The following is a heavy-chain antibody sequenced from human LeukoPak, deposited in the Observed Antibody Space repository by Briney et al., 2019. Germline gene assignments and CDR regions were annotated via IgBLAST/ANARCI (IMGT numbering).Heavy chain of an antibody. D-gene: IGHD4-17*01. CDR3: ARYGDWSIDY. Sequence: SETLSLTCTVSGGSITSGDFYWSWIRQPLGKGLEWIGHIYYSGSTYYNPSLKSRVTISVDTSKNQFSLKLSSVTAADTAVYYCARYGDWSIDYWGQGTLVTVSS. V-gene: IGHV4-30-4*01. J-gene: IGHJ4*02. CDR1: GGSITSGDFY. CDR2: IYYSGST.